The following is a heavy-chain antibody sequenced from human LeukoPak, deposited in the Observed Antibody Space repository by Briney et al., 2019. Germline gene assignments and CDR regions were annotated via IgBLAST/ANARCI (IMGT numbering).Heavy chain of an antibody. D-gene: IGHD3-10*01. V-gene: IGHV4-4*07. CDR1: GGSISSYY. CDR3: TRDRITMIRGVIITSMFDY. CDR2: IYTSGST. J-gene: IGHJ4*02. Sequence: SETLSLTCTVSGGSISSYYWSWIRQPAGKGLEWIGRIYTSGSTNYNPSLKSRVSMSVDTSTNQFSLKLSSVTAADTAEYYCTRDRITMIRGVIITSMFDYWGQGSLVTVSS.